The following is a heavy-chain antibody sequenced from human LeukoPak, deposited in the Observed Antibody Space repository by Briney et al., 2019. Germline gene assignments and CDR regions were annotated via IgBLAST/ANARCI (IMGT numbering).Heavy chain of an antibody. CDR3: ARSRPFFFIAAAAHNWFDP. J-gene: IGHJ5*02. Sequence: SETLSLTCTVSGGSISSGGYYWSWIRQPPGKGLEWIGEINHSGSTNYNPSLKSRVAISVDTSKNQFSLKLSSVTAADTAVYYCARSRPFFFIAAAAHNWFDPWGQGTLVTVSS. CDR1: GGSISSGGYY. CDR2: INHSGST. V-gene: IGHV4-39*07. D-gene: IGHD6-13*01.